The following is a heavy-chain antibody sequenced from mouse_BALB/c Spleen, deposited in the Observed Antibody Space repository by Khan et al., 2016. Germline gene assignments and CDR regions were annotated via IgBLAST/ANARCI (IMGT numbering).Heavy chain of an antibody. D-gene: IGHD3-1*01. Sequence: EVKLEVSGGGLVQPGGSMKLSCVASGFTFSNYWMNWVRQSPEKGLEWVAEIRLKSNTYATHYAESVKGRFTISRDDSKSSVYLQMNNLRAEDTGIYYFTRPLGLAYWGQGTLVTVSA. CDR2: IRLKSNTYAT. CDR3: TRPLGLAY. V-gene: IGHV6-6*02. J-gene: IGHJ3*01. CDR1: GFTFSNYW.